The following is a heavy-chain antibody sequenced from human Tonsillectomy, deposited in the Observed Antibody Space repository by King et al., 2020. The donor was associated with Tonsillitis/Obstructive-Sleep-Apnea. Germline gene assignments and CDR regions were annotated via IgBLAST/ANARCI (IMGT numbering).Heavy chain of an antibody. J-gene: IGHJ4*02. CDR3: ARCSGGSCYPDY. V-gene: IGHV4-34*01. Sequence: VQLQQWGAGLLKPSETLSLTCAVYGGSFSGYYWSWIRQPPGKGLEWIGEINHSGSTNYNPSLKSRVTISVDTSKNQFSLKLLSVTAADTAVYYCARCSGGSCYPDYWGQGTLVTVSS. CDR1: GGSFSGYY. D-gene: IGHD2-15*01. CDR2: INHSGST.